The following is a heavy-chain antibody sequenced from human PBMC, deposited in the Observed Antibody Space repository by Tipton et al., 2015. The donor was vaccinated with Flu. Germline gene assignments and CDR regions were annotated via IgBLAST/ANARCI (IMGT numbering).Heavy chain of an antibody. Sequence: LRLSCSVSGGSISTSFWSWLRQPAGKGLEWIGRISTSGSTNYNASLESRVTMSRDTSKNQFSLRLRSATAADTALYYCARDLRGYSGYTGGDAFDVWGPGIMVTVSS. V-gene: IGHV4-4*07. CDR1: GGSISTSF. J-gene: IGHJ3*01. CDR2: ISTSGST. CDR3: ARDLRGYSGYTGGDAFDV. D-gene: IGHD5-12*01.